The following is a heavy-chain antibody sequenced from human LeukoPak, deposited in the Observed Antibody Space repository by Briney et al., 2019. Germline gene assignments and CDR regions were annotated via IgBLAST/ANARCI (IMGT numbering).Heavy chain of an antibody. CDR3: ASRAMIVLIGAFDI. CDR2: IYYSGST. D-gene: IGHD3-22*01. CDR1: GGSISSSSYY. V-gene: IGHV4-39*07. J-gene: IGHJ3*02. Sequence: SETLSLTCTVSGGSISSSSYYWGWIRQPPGKGLEWIGSIYYSGSTCYNPSLKSRVTISVDTSKNQFSLKLSSVTAADTAVYYCASRAMIVLIGAFDIWGQGTMVTVSS.